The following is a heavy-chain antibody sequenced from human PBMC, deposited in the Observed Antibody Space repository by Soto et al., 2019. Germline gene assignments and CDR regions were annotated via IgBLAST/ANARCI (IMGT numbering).Heavy chain of an antibody. V-gene: IGHV5-51*01. CDR1: GYRFSNYW. Sequence: GHSLKISCKGSGYRFSNYWIGWVRQRTGKGLEWMGVIYPDDSDTRYSPSFQGQVTISADKSISTAYLQWSSLKASDTALYYCATTDVVSTVDDGRDAFDMWGQGTMVTVSS. D-gene: IGHD2-15*01. J-gene: IGHJ3*02. CDR2: IYPDDSDT. CDR3: ATTDVVSTVDDGRDAFDM.